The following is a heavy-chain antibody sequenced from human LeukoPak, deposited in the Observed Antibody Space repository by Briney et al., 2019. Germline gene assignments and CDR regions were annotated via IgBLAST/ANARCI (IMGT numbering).Heavy chain of an antibody. V-gene: IGHV4-59*01. CDR2: IYYSGST. J-gene: IGHJ6*04. D-gene: IGHD3-3*01. Sequence: PSETLSLTCTVSGGSISSYYWSWIRQPPGKGLEWIGYIYYSGSTNYNPSLKSRVTISVDTSKNQFSLKLSSVTAADTAVYYCARDHDFWAPDVSGKGTTVTVSS. CDR3: ARDHDFWAPDV. CDR1: GGSISSYY.